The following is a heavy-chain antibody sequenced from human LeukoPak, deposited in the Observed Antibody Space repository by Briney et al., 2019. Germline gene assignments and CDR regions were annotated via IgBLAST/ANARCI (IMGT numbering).Heavy chain of an antibody. CDR2: INAGNGNT. Sequence: ASVKVSCKASGYTFTSYAMHWVRQAPGQSLEWMGWINAGNGNTKYSQKFQGRVTITRDTSASTAYMELSSLRSEDTAVYYCARALGRSSWYSVAWFDPWGQGTLVTVSS. D-gene: IGHD6-13*01. V-gene: IGHV1-3*01. CDR3: ARALGRSSWYSVAWFDP. J-gene: IGHJ5*02. CDR1: GYTFTSYA.